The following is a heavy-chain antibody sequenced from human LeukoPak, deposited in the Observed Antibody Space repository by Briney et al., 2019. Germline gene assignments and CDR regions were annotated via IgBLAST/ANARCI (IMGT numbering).Heavy chain of an antibody. CDR3: AREAAAAGGDAFDI. D-gene: IGHD6-13*01. J-gene: IGHJ3*02. Sequence: PGGSLRLSCAASGFTFSSYSMNWVRQAPGKGLEWVSSISSSSSYIYYADSVKGRFTISRDNATNPLYLQMNSLRAEDTAVYYCAREAAAAGGDAFDIWGQGTMVTVSS. CDR1: GFTFSSYS. CDR2: ISSSSSYI. V-gene: IGHV3-21*01.